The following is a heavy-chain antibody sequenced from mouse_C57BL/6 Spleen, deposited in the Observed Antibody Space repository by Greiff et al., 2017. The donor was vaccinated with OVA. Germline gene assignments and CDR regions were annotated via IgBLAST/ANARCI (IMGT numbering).Heavy chain of an antibody. Sequence: VQLQQSGPELVKPGASVKISCKASGYTFTDYYMNWVKQSHGKSLEWIGDINPNNGGTSYNQKFKGKATLTVDKSSSTAYMELRSLTSEDSAVYYCARRTTLYYFDYWGQGTTLTVSS. V-gene: IGHV1-26*01. D-gene: IGHD2-13*01. CDR1: GYTFTDYY. J-gene: IGHJ2*01. CDR3: ARRTTLYYFDY. CDR2: INPNNGGT.